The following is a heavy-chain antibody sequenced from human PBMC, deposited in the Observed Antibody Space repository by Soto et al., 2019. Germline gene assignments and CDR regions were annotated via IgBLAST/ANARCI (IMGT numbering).Heavy chain of an antibody. CDR2: IGTAGDT. Sequence: TGGSLRLSCAASGFTFSSYDMHWVRQATGKGLEWVSAIGTAGDTYYPGSVKGRFTISRENAKNSLYLQMNSLRAGDTAVYYCARGRAAADSRYNWFDPWGQGTLVTVSS. CDR3: ARGRAAADSRYNWFDP. CDR1: GFTFSSYD. V-gene: IGHV3-13*01. J-gene: IGHJ5*02. D-gene: IGHD6-13*01.